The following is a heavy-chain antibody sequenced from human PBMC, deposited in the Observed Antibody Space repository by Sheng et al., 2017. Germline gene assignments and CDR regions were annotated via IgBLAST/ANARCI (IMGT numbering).Heavy chain of an antibody. CDR3: ARGPSHGAFDY. D-gene: IGHD2-8*01. CDR1: GYPFSDYF. V-gene: IGHV1-2*02. J-gene: IGHJ4*02. Sequence: QGQLVQSGAEVKKPGASVKVSCQASGYPFSDYFMHWFRQAPRTRLEWLAWINPNDGGTHYAQKFQGRVTMTRDTSISTVYMEVSRLRSDDTAIYYCARGPSHGAFDYWGQGALVTVSS. CDR2: INPNDGGT.